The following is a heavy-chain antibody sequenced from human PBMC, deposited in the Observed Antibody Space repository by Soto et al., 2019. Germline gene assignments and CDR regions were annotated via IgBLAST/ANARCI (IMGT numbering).Heavy chain of an antibody. J-gene: IGHJ6*02. CDR1: GFTFSSYA. D-gene: IGHD2-8*01. CDR3: ARPSFMVYASYYYGMDV. CDR2: ISGSGGST. Sequence: EVQLLESGGGLVQPGGSLRLSCAASGFTFSSYAMSWVRQAPGKGLEWVSAISGSGGSTYYADSVKGRFTISRDNSKNTLYLQMNSLRAEDTAVYYCARPSFMVYASYYYGMDVWGQGTTVTVSS. V-gene: IGHV3-23*01.